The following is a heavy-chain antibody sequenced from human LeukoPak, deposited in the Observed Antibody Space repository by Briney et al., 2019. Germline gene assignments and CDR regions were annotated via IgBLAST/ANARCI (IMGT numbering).Heavy chain of an antibody. CDR1: GGSISSHD. CDR3: ARVGPLEYSSSSTIYYYYMDV. CDR2: IYYSGST. Sequence: SETLSLTCTVSGGSISSHDWSWIRQPPGKGLEWIGYIYYSGSTNYYPPLKSRVTISVDTSKNQFSLKLSSVTAADTAVYYCARVGPLEYSSSSTIYYYYMDVWGKGTTVTVSS. D-gene: IGHD6-6*01. V-gene: IGHV4-59*11. J-gene: IGHJ6*03.